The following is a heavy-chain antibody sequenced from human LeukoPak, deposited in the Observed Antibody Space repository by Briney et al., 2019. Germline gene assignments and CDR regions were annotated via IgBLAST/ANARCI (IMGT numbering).Heavy chain of an antibody. Sequence: PGGSLRLSCAASGFTVSSNYMSWVRKAPGKGLEWVSVIYSGGSTYYADSVKGRFTISRDNSKNTLYLQMNSLRAEDTAVYYCAREDKGYFDYWGQGTLVTVSS. CDR2: IYSGGST. V-gene: IGHV3-53*01. CDR1: GFTVSSNY. J-gene: IGHJ4*02. CDR3: AREDKGYFDY.